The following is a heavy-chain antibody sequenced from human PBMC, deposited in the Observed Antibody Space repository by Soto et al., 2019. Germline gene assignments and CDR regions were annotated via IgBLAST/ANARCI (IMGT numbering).Heavy chain of an antibody. Sequence: VVSLRLPCAAAGVKSISFAGSWVLKAPEKGLEWVSAISGSGGSTYYADSVKGRFTISRDNSKNTLYLQMNSLRAEDTAVYYCAKARPSGSTEGAYFDYWGQGTLGTVSS. CDR1: GVKSISFA. D-gene: IGHD1-26*01. CDR2: ISGSGGST. V-gene: IGHV3-23*01. CDR3: AKARPSGSTEGAYFDY. J-gene: IGHJ4*02.